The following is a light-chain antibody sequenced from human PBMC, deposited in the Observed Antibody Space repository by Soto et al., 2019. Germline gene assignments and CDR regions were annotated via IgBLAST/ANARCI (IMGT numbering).Light chain of an antibody. CDR2: GAS. CDR3: XXXXXXXXRT. CDR1: QSVGSN. Sequence: EILMTQSPALLSVSPVARATLSCWASQSVGSNLVWYQQKPGQAPRLLIYGASTSSAGSAARCSGSACGTEFTLTIISLLSEDFSVYYXXXXXXXXXRTFXXGTKVDIK. J-gene: IGKJ4*01. V-gene: IGKV3-15*01.